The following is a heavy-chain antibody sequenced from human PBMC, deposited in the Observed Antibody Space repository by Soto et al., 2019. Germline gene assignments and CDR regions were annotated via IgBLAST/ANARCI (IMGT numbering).Heavy chain of an antibody. CDR1: GYTFTRYG. J-gene: IGHJ6*02. CDR2: ISGYNGDT. CDR3: AKNGQPPYYYYGMGV. D-gene: IGHD2-8*01. V-gene: IGHV1-18*01. Sequence: ASVKVSCKASGYTFTRYGISLVRQAPGQGLEWMGWISGYNGDTKYAQKFQGRVTMTVDTSTTTAYMELRSLTSDDRAVYYCAKNGQPPYYYYGMGVWGQGTTVTVSS.